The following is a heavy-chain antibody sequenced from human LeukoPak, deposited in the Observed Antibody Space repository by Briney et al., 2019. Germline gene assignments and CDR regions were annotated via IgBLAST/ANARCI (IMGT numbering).Heavy chain of an antibody. D-gene: IGHD2-2*02. J-gene: IGHJ4*02. V-gene: IGHV3-30*02. Sequence: PGGSLRLSCAASGFTFSSYGMHWVRQAPGKGLEWVAFIRYDGSNKYYADSVKGRFTISRDNSKNTLYLQMNSLRAEDTAVYYCAKADCSSTSCYRGYYFDYWGQGTLVTVSS. CDR3: AKADCSSTSCYRGYYFDY. CDR1: GFTFSSYG. CDR2: IRYDGSNK.